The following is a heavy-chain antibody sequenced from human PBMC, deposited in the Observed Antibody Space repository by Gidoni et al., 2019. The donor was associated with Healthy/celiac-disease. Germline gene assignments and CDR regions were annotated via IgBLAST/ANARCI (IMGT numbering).Heavy chain of an antibody. CDR1: GGSFSGYY. D-gene: IGHD3-10*01. J-gene: IGHJ4*02. Sequence: QVQLQQWGAGLLKPSETLYLTCAVYGGSFSGYYWSWNRQPPGKGLEWNGEINYNRNTNYKPALKSRGTISVETSKNQFPLKVSSVTAADTAVYYCARVGLGDWFGELLYPDYWGQGTLVNGSS. CDR3: ARVGLGDWFGELLYPDY. CDR2: INYNRNT. V-gene: IGHV4-34*01.